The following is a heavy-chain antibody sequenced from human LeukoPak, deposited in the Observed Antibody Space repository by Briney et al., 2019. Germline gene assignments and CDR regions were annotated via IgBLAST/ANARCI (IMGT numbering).Heavy chain of an antibody. D-gene: IGHD1-26*01. V-gene: IGHV3-53*01. J-gene: IGHJ4*02. CDR3: AKRGAEVGTTVAPGDY. CDR1: GFTVSSNY. CDR2: ISGNGNA. Sequence: GGSLRLSCAASGFTVSSNYMNWVRQAPGKGLEWVSAISGNGNAYYADSVKGRFTISRDNSKNTLYLQMNSLRAEDTAVYYCAKRGAEVGTTVAPGDYWGQGTLLTVSS.